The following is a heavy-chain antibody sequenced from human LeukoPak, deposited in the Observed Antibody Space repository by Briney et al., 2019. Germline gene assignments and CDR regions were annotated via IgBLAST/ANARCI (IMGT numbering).Heavy chain of an antibody. CDR1: GFTFSTYA. Sequence: GGSLRLSCAASGFTFSTYAMSWVRQAPGKGLEWVSGIGRDGDNTYYSDSVKGRFTISRDNSENTLFLQMNSLRAEDTAIYYCAKPSGDYDYFDHWGQGALVTVSS. D-gene: IGHD4-17*01. CDR2: IGRDGDNT. CDR3: AKPSGDYDYFDH. V-gene: IGHV3-23*01. J-gene: IGHJ4*02.